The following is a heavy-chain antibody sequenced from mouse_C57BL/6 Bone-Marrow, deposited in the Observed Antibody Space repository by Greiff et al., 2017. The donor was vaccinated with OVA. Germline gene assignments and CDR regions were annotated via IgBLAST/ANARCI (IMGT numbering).Heavy chain of an antibody. CDR1: GYTFTNYW. J-gene: IGHJ4*01. Sequence: VKLQQSGAELVRPGTSVKMSCKASGYTFTNYWIGWAKQRPGHGLEWIGDIYPGGGYTNYNEKFKGKATLTADKSSSTAYMQFSSLTSEDSAIYYCARHNYSNYGAMDYGGQGTSVTVSS. CDR3: ARHNYSNYGAMDY. D-gene: IGHD2-5*01. V-gene: IGHV1-63*01. CDR2: IYPGGGYT.